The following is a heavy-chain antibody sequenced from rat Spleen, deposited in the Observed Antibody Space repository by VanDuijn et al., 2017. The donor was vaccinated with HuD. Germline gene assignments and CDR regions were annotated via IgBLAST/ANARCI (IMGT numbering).Heavy chain of an antibody. CDR2: ISAGGNNT. CDR1: GFTFSNYY. D-gene: IGHD2-7*01. J-gene: IGHJ1*01. V-gene: IGHV5-25*01. CDR3: ARQGYLRDWYFDF. Sequence: EVQLVESGGGLVQPGRSLKLSCAASGFTFSNYYMAWVRQAPTKGLEWVAYISAGGNNTYYRDSVKGRFTVSRDNVKSTLYLQMDSLRSDDTATYYCARQGYLRDWYFDFWGPGTMVTVSS.